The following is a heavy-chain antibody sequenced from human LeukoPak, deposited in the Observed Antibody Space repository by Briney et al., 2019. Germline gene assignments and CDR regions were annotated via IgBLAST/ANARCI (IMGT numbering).Heavy chain of an antibody. Sequence: GGSLRLSCAASGFTFSSYSMNWVRQAPGKGLEWVSSISSSSSYIYYADSVKGRFTISRDNAKNSLYLQMNSLRAEDTAVYYCASSNGIQLYRRWGQGTLVTVSS. J-gene: IGHJ4*02. D-gene: IGHD5-18*01. CDR3: ASSNGIQLYRR. CDR1: GFTFSSYS. CDR2: ISSSSSYI. V-gene: IGHV3-21*01.